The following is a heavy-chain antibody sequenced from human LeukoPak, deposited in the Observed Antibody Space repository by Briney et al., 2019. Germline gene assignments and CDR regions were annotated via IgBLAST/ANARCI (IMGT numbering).Heavy chain of an antibody. J-gene: IGHJ4*02. Sequence: GGSLRLSCAASGFTFSSYSMNWVRQAPGKGLEWISHIDSSGSDIYYADSVKGRFTISRDNAKSSLYLQMNSLRDDDTAVYYCARPMGTVYWGQGTLVTVSS. CDR2: IDSSGSDI. CDR1: GFTFSSYS. D-gene: IGHD2-21*02. V-gene: IGHV3-48*02. CDR3: ARPMGTVY.